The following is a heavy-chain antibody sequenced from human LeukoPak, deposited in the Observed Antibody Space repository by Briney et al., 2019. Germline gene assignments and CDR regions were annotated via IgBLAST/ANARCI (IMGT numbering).Heavy chain of an antibody. J-gene: IGHJ3*02. CDR3: ARASLRTFYYDSSEPLGVEDI. CDR1: GYTFTGYY. D-gene: IGHD3-22*01. CDR2: INPSGGST. V-gene: IGHV1-46*01. Sequence: ASVKVSCKASGYTFTGYYMHWVRQAPGQGLEWMGIINPSGGSTSYAQKFQGRVTMTRDMSTSTVYMELSSLRSEDTAVYYCARASLRTFYYDSSEPLGVEDIWGQGTMVTVSS.